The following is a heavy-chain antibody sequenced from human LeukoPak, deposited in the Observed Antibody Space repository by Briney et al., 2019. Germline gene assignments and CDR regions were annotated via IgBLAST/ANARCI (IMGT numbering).Heavy chain of an antibody. CDR2: ISYDGSNK. CDR1: GFTFSSYG. Sequence: GGSLRLSCAASGFTFSSYGMHWVRQAPGKGLEWVAVISYDGSNKYYADSVKGRFTISRDNSKNTLYLQMNSLRAEDTAVYYCARSSGYYETFDYWGQGTLVTVSS. D-gene: IGHD3-22*01. CDR3: ARSSGYYETFDY. V-gene: IGHV3-30*03. J-gene: IGHJ4*02.